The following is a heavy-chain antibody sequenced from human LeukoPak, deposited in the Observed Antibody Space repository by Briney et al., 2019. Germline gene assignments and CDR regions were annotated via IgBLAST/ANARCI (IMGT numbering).Heavy chain of an antibody. CDR3: AGDRGRQYYDFWSDLSPGYYMDV. J-gene: IGHJ6*03. V-gene: IGHV4-38-2*02. CDR1: GYSISSGYY. CDR2: IYHSGST. Sequence: ASETLSLTCTVSGYSISSGYYWGWIRQPPGKGLEWIGSIYHSGSTYYNPSLKSRVTISVDTSKNQFSLKLSSVTAADTAVYYCAGDRGRQYYDFWSDLSPGYYMDVWGKGTTVTVSS. D-gene: IGHD3-3*01.